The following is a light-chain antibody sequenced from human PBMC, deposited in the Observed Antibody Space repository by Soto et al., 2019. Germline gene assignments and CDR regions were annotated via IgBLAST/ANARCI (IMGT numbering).Light chain of an antibody. CDR3: QQHGSSPSIT. J-gene: IGKJ5*01. CDR2: GAS. CDR1: QSVSSSY. V-gene: IGKV3-20*01. Sequence: EILLTQSPGTLSLSPGERATLSCRASQSVSSSYLAWYQQKPGQAPRLLIYGASSRATGIPDRFSGTGSGTDFTLTISRLEPEDFAVYYCQQHGSSPSITFGQGPRLE.